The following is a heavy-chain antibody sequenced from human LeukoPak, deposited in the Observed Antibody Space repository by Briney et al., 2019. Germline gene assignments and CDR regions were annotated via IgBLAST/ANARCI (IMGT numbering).Heavy chain of an antibody. CDR1: RFNFSTYE. Sequence: GGSLRLSCTASRFNFSTYEMNWVRQAPGKGLEWVSAISGSGGSTYYADSVKGRFTISRDNSKNTLYLQMNSLRAEDTAVYYCAKRPVTTHAFDIWGQGTMVTVSS. V-gene: IGHV3-23*01. CDR2: ISGSGGST. D-gene: IGHD4-17*01. CDR3: AKRPVTTHAFDI. J-gene: IGHJ3*02.